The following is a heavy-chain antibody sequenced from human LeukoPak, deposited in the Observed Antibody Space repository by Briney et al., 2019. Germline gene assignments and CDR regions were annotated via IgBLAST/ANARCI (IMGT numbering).Heavy chain of an antibody. Sequence: ASVKVSCKASGYTFSDHYMQWVRQAPGQGLEWMGWISAYNGNTNYAQKLQGRVTMTTDTSTSTAYMELRSLRSDDTAVYYCARFIAAAGDYWGQGTLVTVSS. CDR1: GYTFSDHY. CDR3: ARFIAAAGDY. J-gene: IGHJ4*02. CDR2: ISAYNGNT. D-gene: IGHD6-13*01. V-gene: IGHV1-18*04.